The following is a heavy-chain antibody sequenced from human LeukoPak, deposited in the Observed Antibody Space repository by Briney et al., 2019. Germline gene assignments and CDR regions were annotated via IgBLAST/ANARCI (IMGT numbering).Heavy chain of an antibody. CDR2: INHSGST. CDR1: GYSIRNGYN. J-gene: IGHJ4*02. Sequence: SETLSLTCTVSGYSIRNGYNWGWIRLSPGKGLEWIGEINHSGSTNYNPSLKSRVTISVDTSKNQFSLKLSSVTAADTAVYYCAREFGYSYGYYFDYWGQGTLVTVSS. CDR3: AREFGYSYGYYFDY. D-gene: IGHD5-18*01. V-gene: IGHV4-38-2*02.